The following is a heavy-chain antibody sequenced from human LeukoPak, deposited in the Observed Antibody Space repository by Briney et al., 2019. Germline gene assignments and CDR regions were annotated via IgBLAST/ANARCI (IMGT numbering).Heavy chain of an antibody. CDR1: GYTFTSYG. CDR2: ISAYNGNT. D-gene: IGHD3-22*01. CDR3: ARAPLYDSSGYRDYYYYYGMDV. Sequence: ASVKVSCKASGYTFTSYGISWVRQAPGQGLEWMGWISAYNGNTNYAQKLQGRVTMTTDTSTSTAYMELRSLRSDDTAVYYCARAPLYDSSGYRDYYYYYGMDVWGQGTTVTVSS. V-gene: IGHV1-18*01. J-gene: IGHJ6*02.